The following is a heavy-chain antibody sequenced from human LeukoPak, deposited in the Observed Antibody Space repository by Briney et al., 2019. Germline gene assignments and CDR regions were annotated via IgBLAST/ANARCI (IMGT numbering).Heavy chain of an antibody. CDR3: ARDVGDSSGSGAWYFDL. V-gene: IGHV1-2*02. J-gene: IGHJ2*01. CDR2: INPNSGGT. D-gene: IGHD3-22*01. Sequence: GASVKVSCKASGYTFTGYYMHWVRQAPGQGLEWMGWINPNSGGTNYAQKFQGRVTMTRDTSISTAYMELGRLRSDDTAVYYCARDVGDSSGSGAWYFDLWGRGTLVTVSS. CDR1: GYTFTGYY.